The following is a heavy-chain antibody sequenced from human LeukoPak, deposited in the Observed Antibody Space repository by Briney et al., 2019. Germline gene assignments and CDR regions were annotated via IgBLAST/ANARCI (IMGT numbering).Heavy chain of an antibody. CDR3: ARVRVKGNFDY. CDR1: GFTFTDYY. J-gene: IGHJ4*02. Sequence: LRLSCAASGFTFTDYYMSWIRQPPGKGLEWIGSIYYSGSTYYNPSLKSRVTISVDTSKNQFSLKLSSVTAADTAVYYCARVRVKGNFDYWVQGTLVTVSS. D-gene: IGHD3-10*01. V-gene: IGHV4-38-2*01. CDR2: IYYSGST.